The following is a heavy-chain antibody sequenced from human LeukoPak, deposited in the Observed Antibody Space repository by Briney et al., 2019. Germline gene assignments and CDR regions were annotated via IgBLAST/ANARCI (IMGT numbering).Heavy chain of an antibody. V-gene: IGHV4-34*01. CDR2: INHSGST. CDR1: GFTVSSNY. Sequence: PGGSLRLSCAASGFTVSSNYMSWIRQPPGKGLEWIGEINHSGSTNYNPSLKSRVTISVDTSKNQFSLKLSSVTAADTAVYYCARQSVYAAAESDWGQGTLVTVSS. J-gene: IGHJ4*02. D-gene: IGHD6-13*01. CDR3: ARQSVYAAAESD.